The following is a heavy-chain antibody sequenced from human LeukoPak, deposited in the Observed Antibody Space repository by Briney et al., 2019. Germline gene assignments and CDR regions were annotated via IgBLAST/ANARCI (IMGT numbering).Heavy chain of an antibody. CDR2: ISAYNGNT. Sequence: GASVKVSCKASGYTFTSYGISWVRQAPGQGLEWMGWISAYNGNTNYAQKLQGRVTMTTDTSTSTAYMELRSLRSDDTAVYYCARGSRGDFWSGYYRIDPWGQGTLVTVSS. V-gene: IGHV1-18*01. J-gene: IGHJ5*02. CDR3: ARGSRGDFWSGYYRIDP. D-gene: IGHD3-3*01. CDR1: GYTFTSYG.